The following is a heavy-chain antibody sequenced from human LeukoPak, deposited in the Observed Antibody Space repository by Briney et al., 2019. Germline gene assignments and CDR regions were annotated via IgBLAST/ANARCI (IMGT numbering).Heavy chain of an antibody. Sequence: GGSLRLSRAASGFTFNRYALNWVRQAPGKGLDGVSGISGSGASTYYADSVKGRFTISRDNSKNTLYLQMNSLRAEDTAVYYCAKDLLVYGGNSRVFGSSFDYWGQGTLVTVSS. D-gene: IGHD4-23*01. CDR1: GFTFNRYA. J-gene: IGHJ4*02. CDR3: AKDLLVYGGNSRVFGSSFDY. CDR2: ISGSGAST. V-gene: IGHV3-23*01.